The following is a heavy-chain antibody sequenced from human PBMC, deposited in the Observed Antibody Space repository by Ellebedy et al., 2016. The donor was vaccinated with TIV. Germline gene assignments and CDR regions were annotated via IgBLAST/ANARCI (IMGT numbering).Heavy chain of an antibody. J-gene: IGHJ5*02. V-gene: IGHV3-23*03. CDR2: IGGLDTGT. CDR3: AKDLHESGSPNWFDP. CDR1: GFSFSVYA. Sequence: GGSLRLSXAASGFSFSVYAMTWVRQAPGKGLEWISLIGGLDTGTYYADSVKGRFTISRDNSKNTLYLDMNSLRGEDTSVYYCAKDLHESGSPNWFDPWGQGTLVTVSS. D-gene: IGHD6-25*01.